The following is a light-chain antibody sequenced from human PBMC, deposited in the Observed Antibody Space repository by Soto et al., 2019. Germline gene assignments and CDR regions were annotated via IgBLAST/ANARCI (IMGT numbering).Light chain of an antibody. J-gene: IGKJ1*01. CDR2: EAS. Sequence: IQMTQSPSSLSASVGDRVTITCRASQNINSWLAWYQQKPGKAPKLLIYEASSLEKGVPARFGGSGSGTEFTLTISSLQPDDFATYYCQQDYIYPRTFGEGTKVDI. CDR1: QNINSW. V-gene: IGKV1-5*03. CDR3: QQDYIYPRT.